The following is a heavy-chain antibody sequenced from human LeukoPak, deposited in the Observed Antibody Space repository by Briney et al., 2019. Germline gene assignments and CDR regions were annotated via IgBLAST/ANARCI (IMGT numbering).Heavy chain of an antibody. CDR1: GFTFSSYW. V-gene: IGHV3-7*01. Sequence: GGSLRLSCAASGFTFSSYWMSWVRQAPGKGLEWVANIKQDGSEKYYVDSVKGRFTISRDNAKNSLYLQMNSLRAEDTAVYYCARVKRIAARPIDYWGQGTLVTVSS. CDR3: ARVKRIAARPIDY. D-gene: IGHD6-6*01. CDR2: IKQDGSEK. J-gene: IGHJ4*02.